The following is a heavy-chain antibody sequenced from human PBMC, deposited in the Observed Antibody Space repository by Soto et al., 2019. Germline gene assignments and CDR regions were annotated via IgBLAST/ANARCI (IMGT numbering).Heavy chain of an antibody. D-gene: IGHD3-3*01. CDR3: ARDLNPPYYDFWSGYYPGSFDL. V-gene: IGHV3-7*01. CDR2: IKQDGSEK. CDR1: GFTFSSYA. Sequence: PGGSLRLSCAASGFTFSSYAMSWVRQAPGKGLEWVANIKQDGSEKYYVDSVKGRFTISRDNAKNSLYLQMNSLRAEDTAVYYCARDLNPPYYDFWSGYYPGSFDLWGQGTLVTSPQ. J-gene: IGHJ5*02.